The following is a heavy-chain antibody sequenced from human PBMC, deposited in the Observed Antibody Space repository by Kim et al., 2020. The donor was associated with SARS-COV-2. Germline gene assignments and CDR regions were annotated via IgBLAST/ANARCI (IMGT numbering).Heavy chain of an antibody. V-gene: IGHV3-23*01. J-gene: IGHJ4*02. CDR2: ISGSGGST. CDR3: GYGSGSIGFDY. D-gene: IGHD3-10*01. CDR1: GFTFSSYA. Sequence: GGSLRLSCAASGFTFSSYAMSWVRQAPGKGLEWVSAISGSGGSTYYADSVKGRFTISRDNSKNTLYLQMNSLRAEDTAVYYCGYGSGSIGFDYWGQGTLVTVSS.